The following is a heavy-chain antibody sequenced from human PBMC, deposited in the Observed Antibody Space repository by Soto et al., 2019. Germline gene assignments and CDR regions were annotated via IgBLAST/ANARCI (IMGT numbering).Heavy chain of an antibody. J-gene: IGHJ2*01. CDR2: IYYSGST. CDR3: ARHSNAYWYFDL. V-gene: IGHV4-59*08. CDR1: GGSISSYY. Sequence: QVQLQESGPGLVKPSETLSLTCTVSGGSISSYYWSWIRQPPGKGLEWIGYIYYSGSTHYNPSLKSRVTISVDTSKNQFSLKLGSLTAADTAVYYCARHSNAYWYFDLWGRGTLVTVSS.